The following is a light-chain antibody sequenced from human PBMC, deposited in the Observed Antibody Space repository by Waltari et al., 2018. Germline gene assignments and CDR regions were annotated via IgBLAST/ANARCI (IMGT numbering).Light chain of an antibody. J-gene: IGKJ5*01. CDR1: QSITTS. CDR2: DAS. V-gene: IGKV3-15*01. CDR3: QQYNRWPPIT. Sequence: EVVMTQSPATLSLSAGERATLSCRASQSITTSLAWYQHQTGQAPMLLIYDASTRATSVPARFSGSGSGTEFTLTISSLQSEDFAVYYCQQYNRWPPITFGQGTRLAIK.